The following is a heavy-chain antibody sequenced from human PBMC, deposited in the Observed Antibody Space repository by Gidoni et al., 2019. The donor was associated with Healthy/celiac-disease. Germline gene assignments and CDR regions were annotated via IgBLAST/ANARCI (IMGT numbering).Heavy chain of an antibody. D-gene: IGHD1-26*01. CDR2: ISYDGSNK. Sequence: QVQLVESGGGVVQPGRSLRLSCAASGFTFSSSAMHWVRQAPGKGLGWVAVISYDGSNKYYADSVKGRFTISRDNSKNTLYLQMNSLRAEDTAVYYCARDGSGSYHSSIGVNYFKKTGNFDYWGQGTLVTVSS. V-gene: IGHV3-30-3*01. J-gene: IGHJ4*02. CDR1: GFTFSSSA. CDR3: ARDGSGSYHSSIGVNYFKKTGNFDY.